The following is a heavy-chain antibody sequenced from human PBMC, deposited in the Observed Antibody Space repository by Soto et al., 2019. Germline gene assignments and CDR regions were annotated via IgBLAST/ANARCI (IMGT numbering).Heavy chain of an antibody. Sequence: EVQLLESGGGLVQPGGSLRLSCAASGFSFRNYAMSWVRQAPGKGLEWISTLTGSRTIHYADSVKGRFTISRDNAKNSMYLQMNSLRDEDTAVYYCARDFAWAFDYWGQGTLLTVSP. V-gene: IGHV3-48*02. CDR2: TLTGSRTI. CDR1: GFSFRNYA. J-gene: IGHJ4*02. CDR3: ARDFAWAFDY. D-gene: IGHD1-26*01.